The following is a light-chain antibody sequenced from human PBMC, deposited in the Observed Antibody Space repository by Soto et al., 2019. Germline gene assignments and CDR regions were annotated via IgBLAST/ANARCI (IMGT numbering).Light chain of an antibody. J-gene: IGKJ2*01. CDR2: GAS. Sequence: EIVMTQSPATLSVSPGERATLSCRASQSVNSNLAWYQQKPGHSPRLLIYGASTRVTAIPARCSGSGSGTEFTLTISSLQSEDFAIYYCQQHNSWPPVFGQGTKLEIK. V-gene: IGKV3-15*01. CDR1: QSVNSN. CDR3: QQHNSWPPV.